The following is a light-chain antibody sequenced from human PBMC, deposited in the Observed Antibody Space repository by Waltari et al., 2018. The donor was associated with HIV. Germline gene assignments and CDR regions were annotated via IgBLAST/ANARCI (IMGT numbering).Light chain of an antibody. V-gene: IGKV3-15*01. Sequence: EEVMTQSPATLSVFPGEIATLSCRASQSIGTNLAWYQQKPGQPPRLLIYGASTRATGVPDRFSGSGSGTDFTLTISSLQSEDFAVYYCQRYNNWPPELTFGGGTKVEIK. CDR1: QSIGTN. CDR3: QRYNNWPPELT. CDR2: GAS. J-gene: IGKJ4*01.